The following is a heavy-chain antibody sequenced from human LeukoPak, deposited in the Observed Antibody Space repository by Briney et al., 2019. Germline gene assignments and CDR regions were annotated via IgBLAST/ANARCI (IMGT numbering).Heavy chain of an antibody. J-gene: IGHJ6*02. CDR2: IDPNYGFA. Sequence: ASVKVSCKASGYTFATYYLSWVRQAPGRGLEWMGKIDPNYGFAYYAQEFQGRVTVTRDTSTSTVYMEVNSLTSDDTAVYYCARVLAYCTDSSCPGMDVWGQGTTVTVSS. CDR1: GYTFATYY. V-gene: IGHV1-46*01. CDR3: ARVLAYCTDSSCPGMDV. D-gene: IGHD2-8*02.